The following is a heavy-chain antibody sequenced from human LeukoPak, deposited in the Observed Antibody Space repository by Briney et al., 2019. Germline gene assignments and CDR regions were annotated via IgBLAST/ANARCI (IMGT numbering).Heavy chain of an antibody. Sequence: PSGTLSLTCTVSGGSISSYYWSWVRQPPGKGLEWIGYIYYSGSTNYNPSLKSRVTISVDTSKNQSSLKLSSVTAADTAVYYCAGTSIYDSSGYYFRYFDYWGQGTLVTVSS. CDR1: GGSISSYY. J-gene: IGHJ4*02. CDR3: AGTSIYDSSGYYFRYFDY. V-gene: IGHV4-59*01. D-gene: IGHD3-22*01. CDR2: IYYSGST.